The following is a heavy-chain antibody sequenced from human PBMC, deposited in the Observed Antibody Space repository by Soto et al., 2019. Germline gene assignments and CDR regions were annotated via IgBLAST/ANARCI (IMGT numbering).Heavy chain of an antibody. Sequence: QLQESGPGLVKPSETLSLTCSVSGDSINSDKYYWGWIRQPPGKGLEWIGSIYYRCNTYYNQYVQTRVTRSLDKSKSQFSLRLNSVTDADSAVYFCARLEGLATISYYFDFWGQGAQVTVSS. D-gene: IGHD3-9*01. J-gene: IGHJ4*02. V-gene: IGHV4-39*01. CDR3: ARLEGLATISYYFDF. CDR2: IYYRCNT. CDR1: GDSINSDKYY.